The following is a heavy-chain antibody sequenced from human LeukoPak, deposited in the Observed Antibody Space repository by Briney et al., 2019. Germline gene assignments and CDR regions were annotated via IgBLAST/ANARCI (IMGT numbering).Heavy chain of an antibody. J-gene: IGHJ4*02. D-gene: IGHD2-15*01. Sequence: ESGPTLVKPTQTLTLTCTFSGFSLSTSGVGVGWIRQPPGKALEWLALIYWDDDKRYSPSLKSRLTITKDTFKNQVVLTMTNMDPVDTATYYCAHPGVGCSGGSCYPAFDHWGQGTLVTVSS. CDR1: GFSLSTSGVG. CDR2: IYWDDDK. CDR3: AHPGVGCSGGSCYPAFDH. V-gene: IGHV2-5*02.